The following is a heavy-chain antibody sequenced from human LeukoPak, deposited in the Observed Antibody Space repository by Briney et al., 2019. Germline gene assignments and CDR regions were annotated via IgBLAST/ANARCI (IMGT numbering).Heavy chain of an antibody. Sequence: GGSLRLSCAASGFTFSSYWRHWVSQAPGKGLVWVSRINSDGSSTSYADSVKGRFTISRDNAKNTLYLQMNSLRAEDTAVYYCARDTDTVTTILDYWGQGTLVTVSS. CDR2: INSDGSST. CDR1: GFTFSSYW. CDR3: ARDTDTVTTILDY. D-gene: IGHD4-17*01. V-gene: IGHV3-74*01. J-gene: IGHJ4*02.